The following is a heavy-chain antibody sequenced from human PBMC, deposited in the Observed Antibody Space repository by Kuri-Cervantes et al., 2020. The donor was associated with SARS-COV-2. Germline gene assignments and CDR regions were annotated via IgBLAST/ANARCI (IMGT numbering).Heavy chain of an antibody. J-gene: IGHJ5*02. CDR3: VRDLPVCRSSSWRGPENWFDP. D-gene: IGHD6-13*01. Sequence: GESLKISCAASGFTFSCYSMNWVRQAPGKGLEWVSSIRSSSSNIYNADSLKGRFTISRDKAKNTLYLQMNSLRAEDTAVYYCVRDLPVCRSSSWRGPENWFDPWGQGTMVTVSS. CDR1: GFTFSCYS. CDR2: IRSSSSNI. V-gene: IGHV3-21*01.